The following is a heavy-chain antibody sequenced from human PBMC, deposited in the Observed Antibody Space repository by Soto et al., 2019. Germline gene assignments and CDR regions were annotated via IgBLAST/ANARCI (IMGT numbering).Heavy chain of an antibody. J-gene: IGHJ4*02. D-gene: IGHD3-16*01. V-gene: IGHV3-23*02. Sequence: EVQLLESGGGLVQPGGSLRLSCAASGFTFYRYDMFWVRQTPRRGLEWVSFISGSGGRIEYGDFVRGRFTASRDNAEDTLSLHINSPAFDAAGVYYCVRRGSETGGYYDQWGQGTLVAVSS. CDR2: ISGSGGRI. CDR3: VRRGSETGGYYDQ. CDR1: GFTFYRYD.